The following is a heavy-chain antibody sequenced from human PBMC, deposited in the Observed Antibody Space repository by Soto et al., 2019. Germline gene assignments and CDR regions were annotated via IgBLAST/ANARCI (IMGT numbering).Heavy chain of an antibody. CDR1: AFTFSGHW. CDR2: IKQDGSEK. Sequence: EVQLVESGGGLVQPGGSLRLSCAASAFTFSGHWMSWVRQAPGKGLEWVANIKQDGSEKYYVDSVKGRFTISRDNAKSSLSLQMDSLRDEDTAVYYCARYGGSGGSCYDYWGQGTLVTVSS. CDR3: ARYGGSGGSCYDY. D-gene: IGHD2-15*01. J-gene: IGHJ4*02. V-gene: IGHV3-7*02.